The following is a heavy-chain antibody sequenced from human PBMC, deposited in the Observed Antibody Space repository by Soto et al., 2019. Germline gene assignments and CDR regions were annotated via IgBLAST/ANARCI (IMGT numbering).Heavy chain of an antibody. CDR2: ISAYNGNT. J-gene: IGHJ6*02. D-gene: IGHD6-13*01. CDR1: GYTFTSYG. V-gene: IGHV1-18*01. CDR3: AREGAAAGHYYYYGMDV. Sequence: QVQLVQSGAEVKKPGASVKVSCKASGYTFTSYGISWVRQAPGQGLEWMGWISAYNGNTNYAQKLQGRVTMTTDTSTSTAYMELRSLRSDDTAGYYCAREGAAAGHYYYYGMDVWGQGTTVTVSS.